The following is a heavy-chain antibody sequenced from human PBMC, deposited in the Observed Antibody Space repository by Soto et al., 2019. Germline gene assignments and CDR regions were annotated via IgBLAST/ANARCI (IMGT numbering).Heavy chain of an antibody. V-gene: IGHV1-69*06. CDR1: GGTFSNYA. D-gene: IGHD1-26*01. J-gene: IGHJ4*02. CDR2: IIPLFGTP. CDR3: ARGWETVGTTTPFAY. Sequence: QVQLVQSGAEVKKPGSSVKVSCKASGGTFSNYAINWVRQAPGQGLEWMGGIIPLFGTPNYAQKFQGRVTITAHKYPSTPYMELRSLRSDDTVVYYCARGWETVGTTTPFAYWGQGTLVNVYS.